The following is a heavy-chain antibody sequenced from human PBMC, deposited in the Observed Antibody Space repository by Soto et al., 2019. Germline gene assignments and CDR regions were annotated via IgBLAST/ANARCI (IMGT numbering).Heavy chain of an antibody. CDR3: ARDHRFTIFGVVTPAYYYYGMDV. D-gene: IGHD3-3*01. J-gene: IGHJ6*02. V-gene: IGHV3-48*03. CDR1: GFTFSSYE. CDR2: ISSSGSTI. Sequence: PGGSLRLSCAASGFTFSSYEMNWVRQAPGKGLEWVSYISSSGSTIYYADSVKGRFTISRDNAKNSLYLQMNSLRAEDTAVYYCARDHRFTIFGVVTPAYYYYGMDVWGQGTTVTVSS.